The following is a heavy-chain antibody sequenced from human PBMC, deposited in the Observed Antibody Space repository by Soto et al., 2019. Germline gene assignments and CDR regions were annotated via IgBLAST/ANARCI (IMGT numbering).Heavy chain of an antibody. D-gene: IGHD3-16*01. CDR1: GYTFTSYA. J-gene: IGHJ4*02. Sequence: ASVKVSFKASGYTFTSYAMHWVRQAPGQRLEWMRWINAGNGNTKYSQKFQGRVTISRDTSASTAYMELSSLRSEDTAVYYCARAVGGPTSNLDYWCPGPLVPVSS. CDR2: INAGNGNT. CDR3: ARAVGGPTSNLDY. V-gene: IGHV1-3*01.